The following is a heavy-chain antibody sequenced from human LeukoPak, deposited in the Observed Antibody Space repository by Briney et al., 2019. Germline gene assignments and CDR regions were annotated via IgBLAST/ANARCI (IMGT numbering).Heavy chain of an antibody. CDR2: ISSSSNTI. V-gene: IGHV3-48*01. CDR3: ARDRAAGAYPWYFDY. J-gene: IGHJ4*02. CDR1: EFTVSVNH. D-gene: IGHD3-16*01. Sequence: PGGSLRLSCAASEFTVSVNHMSWVRQAPGKGLEWVSYISSSSNTIYYADSVKGRFTISRDNAKNSLYLQMNSLRAEDTAVYYCARDRAAGAYPWYFDYWGQGTLVTVSS.